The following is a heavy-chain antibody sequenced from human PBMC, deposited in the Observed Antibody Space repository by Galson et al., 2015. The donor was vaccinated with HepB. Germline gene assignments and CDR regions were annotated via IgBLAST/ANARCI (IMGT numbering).Heavy chain of an antibody. CDR2: IKSKTDGGTT. V-gene: IGHV3-15*07. CDR3: TTFNPPGYATFGLVFAPYDY. D-gene: IGHD3-3*01. CDR1: GXXFSNAW. Sequence: SLRLSCAASGXXFSNAWMXXVRQXPGKGLEWVGRIKSKTDGGTTDYATPVRGRXXISRDDSKNTLYLQMNSLKTEDTAVYYCTTFNPPGYATFGLVFAPYDYWGQGTLVTVSS. J-gene: IGHJ4*02.